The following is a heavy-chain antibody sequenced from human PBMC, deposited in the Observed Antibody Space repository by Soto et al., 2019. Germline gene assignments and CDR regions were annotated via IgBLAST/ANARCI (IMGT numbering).Heavy chain of an antibody. D-gene: IGHD1-20*01. Sequence: ASETLSLTCSVSGDAISHYYWSWIRQTPGKGLEWIGCVHDSGSTDYNPSLKGRVTMSLHTSKSQFSLNLSSVTAADSATYYCARGTRALITSFFAYWGQGIPVTVSS. CDR2: VHDSGST. CDR3: ARGTRALITSFFAY. V-gene: IGHV4-59*01. J-gene: IGHJ4*02. CDR1: GDAISHYY.